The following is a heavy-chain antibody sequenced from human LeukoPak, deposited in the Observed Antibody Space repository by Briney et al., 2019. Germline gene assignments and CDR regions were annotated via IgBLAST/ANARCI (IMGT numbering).Heavy chain of an antibody. J-gene: IGHJ5*02. Sequence: SETLSLTCAVYGGSFSGYYWSWIRHPPGKGLEWIGEINHSGSTNYNPSLKSRVTISVDTSKNQFSLKLSSVTAADTAVYYCARRPIVVVRSRRWFDPWGQGTLVTVSS. CDR3: ARRPIVVVRSRRWFDP. CDR1: GGSFSGYY. CDR2: INHSGST. V-gene: IGHV4-34*01. D-gene: IGHD3-22*01.